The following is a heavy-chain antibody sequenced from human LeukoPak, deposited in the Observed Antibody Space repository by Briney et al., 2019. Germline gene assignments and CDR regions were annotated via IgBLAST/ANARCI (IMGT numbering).Heavy chain of an antibody. V-gene: IGHV4-59*01. D-gene: IGHD6-25*01. Sequence: SETLSLTCTVSGGSIGKYYWSWIRQPPGKGLEWIAYIYYTGSTNYNPSLESRVTISVHTSKNQFSLNLSSETAADTAMYYCARDPDAAYYFDYWSQGTLVTVSS. CDR3: ARDPDAAYYFDY. J-gene: IGHJ4*02. CDR2: IYYTGST. CDR1: GGSIGKYY.